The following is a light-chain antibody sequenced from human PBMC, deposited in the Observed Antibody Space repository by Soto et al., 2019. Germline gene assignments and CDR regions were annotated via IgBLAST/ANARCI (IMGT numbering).Light chain of an antibody. Sequence: SYELTQPPSVSVAPGQTARITCGENNIGRKSVHWYQQKSGQAPALVLYADSDRPSGIPERFPGSNSGDTATLTISRVESGDEADYFCQVWDSDRVQVVFGGGTKVTVL. CDR1: NIGRKS. CDR2: ADS. V-gene: IGLV3-21*02. CDR3: QVWDSDRVQVV. J-gene: IGLJ2*01.